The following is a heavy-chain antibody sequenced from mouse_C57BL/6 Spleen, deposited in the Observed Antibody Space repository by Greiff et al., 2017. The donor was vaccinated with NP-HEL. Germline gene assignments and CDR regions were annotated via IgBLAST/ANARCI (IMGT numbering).Heavy chain of an antibody. J-gene: IGHJ3*01. D-gene: IGHD3-2*02. Sequence: EVKLMESGGGLVKPGGSLKLSCAASGFTFSDYGMHWVRQAPEKGLEWVAYISSGSSTIYYADTVKGRFTISRDNAKNTLFLQMTSLRSEDTAMYYCARGSSGFAWFAYWGQGTLVTVSA. V-gene: IGHV5-17*01. CDR2: ISSGSSTI. CDR1: GFTFSDYG. CDR3: ARGSSGFAWFAY.